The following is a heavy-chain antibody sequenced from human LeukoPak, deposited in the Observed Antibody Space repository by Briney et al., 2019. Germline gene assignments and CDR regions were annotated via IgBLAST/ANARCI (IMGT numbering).Heavy chain of an antibody. Sequence: GGSLRLSCAASGFTFSSYGMHWVPQAPGKGLEWVAVISYDGSNKYYADSVKGRFTISRDNSKNTLYLQMNSLRAEDTAVYYCAKGENYDILTGYLYYYYMDVWGKGTTVTVSS. CDR3: AKGENYDILTGYLYYYYMDV. V-gene: IGHV3-30*18. CDR2: ISYDGSNK. CDR1: GFTFSSYG. D-gene: IGHD3-9*01. J-gene: IGHJ6*03.